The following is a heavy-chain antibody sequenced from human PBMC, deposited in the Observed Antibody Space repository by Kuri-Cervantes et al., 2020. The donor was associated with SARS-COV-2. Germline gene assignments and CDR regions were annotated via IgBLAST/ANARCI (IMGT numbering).Heavy chain of an antibody. CDR3: ARGAYYDFWSGYYPAYYFDY. CDR1: GGSISSGGYY. D-gene: IGHD3-3*01. V-gene: IGHV4-30-2*01. CDR2: IYHSGST. Sequence: SCTVSGGSISSGGYYWSWIRQPPGKGLEWIGYIYHSGSTYYNPSLKSRVTISVDRSKNQFSLKLSSVTAADTAVYYCARGAYYDFWSGYYPAYYFDYWGQGTLVTVSS. J-gene: IGHJ4*02.